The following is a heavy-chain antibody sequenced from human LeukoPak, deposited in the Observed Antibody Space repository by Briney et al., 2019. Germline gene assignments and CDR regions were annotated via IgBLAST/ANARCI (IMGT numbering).Heavy chain of an antibody. V-gene: IGHV3-48*01. CDR2: ISSSSSTI. Sequence: PGGSLRLSCAASGFTFSSYSMNWVCQAPGKGLEWVSYISSSSSTIYYADSVKGRFTISRDNAKNSLYLQMNSLRAEDTAVYYCARDRDFPPGMDVWGQGTTVTVSS. D-gene: IGHD3-10*01. CDR3: ARDRDFPPGMDV. CDR1: GFTFSSYS. J-gene: IGHJ6*02.